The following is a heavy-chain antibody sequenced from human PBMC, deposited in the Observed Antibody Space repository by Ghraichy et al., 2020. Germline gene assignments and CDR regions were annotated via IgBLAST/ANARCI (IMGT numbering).Heavy chain of an antibody. V-gene: IGHV3-7*01. CDR3: ARDPYGDYKYGGTDY. CDR1: GFTFNRHW. CDR2: IKSDGSDS. D-gene: IGHD4-17*01. Sequence: GGSLRLSCAASGFTFNRHWMSWVRQAQGKGLEWVASIKSDGSDSFYLDSVKGRFTISRDNAENSVSLEMTSLRAEDTAVYYCARDPYGDYKYGGTDYWGRGTLVSVSS. J-gene: IGHJ4*02.